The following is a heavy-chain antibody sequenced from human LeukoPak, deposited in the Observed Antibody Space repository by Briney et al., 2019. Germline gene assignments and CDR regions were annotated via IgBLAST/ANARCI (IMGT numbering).Heavy chain of an antibody. CDR1: GYTFTSYD. Sequence: GASVKVSCKASGYTFTSYDINWVRQATGQGLEWMGWMNPNSGNTGYAQKFQGRVTITRNTSISTAYMELSSLRSEDTAVYYCARGVVSSSGSDYWGQGTLVTVSS. J-gene: IGHJ4*02. D-gene: IGHD6-19*01. CDR3: ARGVVSSSGSDY. V-gene: IGHV1-8*03. CDR2: MNPNSGNT.